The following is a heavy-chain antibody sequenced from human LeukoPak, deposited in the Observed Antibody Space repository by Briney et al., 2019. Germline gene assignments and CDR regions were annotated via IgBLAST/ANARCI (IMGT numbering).Heavy chain of an antibody. V-gene: IGHV3-23*01. CDR1: GFTFSSYA. Sequence: GGSLRLXCAASGFTFSSYAMSWVRQAPGKGLEWVSAISGSGGSTYYADSVKGRFTISRDNSKNTLYLQMNSLRAEDTAVYYCAKWFGEFDAFDIWGQGTMVTVSS. CDR2: ISGSGGST. D-gene: IGHD3-10*01. CDR3: AKWFGEFDAFDI. J-gene: IGHJ3*02.